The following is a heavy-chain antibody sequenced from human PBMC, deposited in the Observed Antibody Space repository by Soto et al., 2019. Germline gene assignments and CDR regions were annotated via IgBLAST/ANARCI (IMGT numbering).Heavy chain of an antibody. CDR3: AREESLLGVSQGGYYYYSMDV. Sequence: PGGSLRLSCAASGFTFSSYWMSWVRQAPGKGLEWVANIKQDGSEKYYVDSVKGRFTISRDNAKNSLYLQMNSLRAEDTAVYYCAREESLLGVSQGGYYYYSMDVWGKGTTVTLSS. V-gene: IGHV3-7*01. D-gene: IGHD2-8*01. J-gene: IGHJ6*03. CDR2: IKQDGSEK. CDR1: GFTFSSYW.